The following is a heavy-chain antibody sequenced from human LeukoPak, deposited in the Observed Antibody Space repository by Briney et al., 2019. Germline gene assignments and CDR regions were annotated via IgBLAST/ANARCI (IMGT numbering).Heavy chain of an antibody. V-gene: IGHV3-11*01. J-gene: IGHJ6*03. Sequence: KAGGSLRLSCAASGFTFSDHYMSWIRQAPGKGLEWVSYISSSGSTIYYADSVKGRFTISRDNAKNSLYLQVNSLRAEDTAVYYCARSNLGGYYYYMDVWGKGTTVTISS. D-gene: IGHD3-16*01. CDR3: ARSNLGGYYYYMDV. CDR1: GFTFSDHY. CDR2: ISSSGSTI.